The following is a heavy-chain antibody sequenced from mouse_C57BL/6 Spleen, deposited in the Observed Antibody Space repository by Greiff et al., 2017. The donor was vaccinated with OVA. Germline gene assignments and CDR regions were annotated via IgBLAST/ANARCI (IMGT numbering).Heavy chain of an antibody. CDR2: IHPSDSDT. Sequence: QVQLKQPGAELVKPGASVKVSCKASGYTFTSYWMHWVKQRPGQGLEWIGRIHPSDSDTNYNQKFKGKATLTVDKSSSTAYMQLSSLTSEDSAVYYCAIFSWEIRDYDEYYYAMDYWGQGTSVTVSS. D-gene: IGHD2-4*01. V-gene: IGHV1-74*01. CDR1: GYTFTSYW. CDR3: AIFSWEIRDYDEYYYAMDY. J-gene: IGHJ4*01.